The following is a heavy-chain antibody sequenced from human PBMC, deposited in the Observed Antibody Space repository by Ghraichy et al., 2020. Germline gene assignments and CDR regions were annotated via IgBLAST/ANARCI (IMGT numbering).Heavy chain of an antibody. CDR2: IYYTGTT. V-gene: IGHV4-59*08. CDR1: GGSIRSHF. D-gene: IGHD5-18*01. Sequence: SETLSLICSVSGGSIRSHFWSWVRQTPGKGLEWIGYIYYTGTTNYSPSLGGRATISLDTSKNQFYLRLNSVTAADTAVYYCASRGRGYSLYSYGLGVWGPGTTVIVSS. J-gene: IGHJ6*02. CDR3: ASRGRGYSLYSYGLGV.